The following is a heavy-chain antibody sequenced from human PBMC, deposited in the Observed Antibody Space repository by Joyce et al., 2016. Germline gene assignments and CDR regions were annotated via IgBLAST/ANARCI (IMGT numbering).Heavy chain of an antibody. D-gene: IGHD3-10*01. Sequence: EVQLVESGGGLIQPGGSLRLSCAITGFSVINTYMSWVRQDPGKGVGWVSGIYSSGMTYYADFVKGRFTISRDNSQNMLYLQMNSLRAEDAAMYYCASDSWFGGEEDHWGQGTLVAVSS. CDR2: IYSSGMT. CDR3: ASDSWFGGEEDH. V-gene: IGHV3-53*01. J-gene: IGHJ4*02. CDR1: GFSVINTY.